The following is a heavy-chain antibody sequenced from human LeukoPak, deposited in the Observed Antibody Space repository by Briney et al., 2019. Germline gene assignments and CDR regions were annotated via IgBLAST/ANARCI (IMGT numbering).Heavy chain of an antibody. CDR3: AKVVGIWIGEMFDAFDL. CDR1: GFTFSDYY. CDR2: ISGSGDRT. V-gene: IGHV3-23*01. Sequence: GGSLRLSCAASGFTFSDYYMSWVRQAPGKGLEWVSAISGSGDRTYYADSVKGRFTISRDNSKNILYLQMNGLRAEDTALYYCAKVVGIWIGEMFDAFDLWGQGTMITVSS. J-gene: IGHJ3*01. D-gene: IGHD3-10*01.